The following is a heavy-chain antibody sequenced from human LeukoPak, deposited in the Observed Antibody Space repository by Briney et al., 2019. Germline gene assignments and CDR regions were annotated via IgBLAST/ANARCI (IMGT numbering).Heavy chain of an antibody. Sequence: ETLSLTCTVSGGSISSSSYYWGWIRQAPGKGLEWVSVIYSGGSTYYADSVKGRFTISRDNSKNTLYLQMNSLRAEDTAVYYCARDPNSYYYDSSGSWGQGTLVTVSS. CDR1: GGSISSSSYY. J-gene: IGHJ5*02. CDR3: ARDPNSYYYDSSGS. CDR2: IYSGGST. V-gene: IGHV3-66*01. D-gene: IGHD3-22*01.